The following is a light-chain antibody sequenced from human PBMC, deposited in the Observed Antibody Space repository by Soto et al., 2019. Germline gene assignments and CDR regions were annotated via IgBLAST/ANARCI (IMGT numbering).Light chain of an antibody. Sequence: DIQMTQSPSSLSASVVDRVTITFRSSEDISTWLAWYQQKPGKAPKLLIYAASSLQSGVPSRFSGSGSGTDFTLTISSLQPEDFATYYCQHADSFPLITFGQGTRLEIK. CDR2: AAS. CDR1: EDISTW. V-gene: IGKV1-12*01. J-gene: IGKJ5*01. CDR3: QHADSFPLIT.